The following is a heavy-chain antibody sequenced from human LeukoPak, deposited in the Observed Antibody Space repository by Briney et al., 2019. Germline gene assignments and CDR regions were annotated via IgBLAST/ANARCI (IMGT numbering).Heavy chain of an antibody. CDR2: IIPIFGTA. Sequence: SVKVSCKASGGTFSSYAISWVRQAPGQGLEWMGGIIPIFGTANYAQKFQGRVTITADESTSTAYMELSSLRSEDTAVYYCASGALRYCRGGSCYSGPRYYYYGMDVWGQGTTVTVSS. D-gene: IGHD2-15*01. CDR1: GGTFSSYA. CDR3: ASGALRYCRGGSCYSGPRYYYYGMDV. V-gene: IGHV1-69*13. J-gene: IGHJ6*02.